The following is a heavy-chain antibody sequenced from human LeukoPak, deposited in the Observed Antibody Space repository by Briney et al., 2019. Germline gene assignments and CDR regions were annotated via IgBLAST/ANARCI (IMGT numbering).Heavy chain of an antibody. V-gene: IGHV3-21*01. CDR2: ISSSSSYI. CDR3: ARPFNSYYYDSSGYYPYFDY. D-gene: IGHD3-22*01. J-gene: IGHJ4*02. CDR1: GFTFSSYS. Sequence: GGSLRPSCAASGFTFSSYSMNWVRQAPGKGLKWVSSISSSSSYIYYADSVKGRFTISRDNAKNSLYLQMNSLRAEDTAVYYCARPFNSYYYDSSGYYPYFDYWGQGTLVTVSS.